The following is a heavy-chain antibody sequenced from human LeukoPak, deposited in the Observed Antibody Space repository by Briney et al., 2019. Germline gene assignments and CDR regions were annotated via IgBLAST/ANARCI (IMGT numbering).Heavy chain of an antibody. V-gene: IGHV3-74*03. CDR1: GVTFSTSW. D-gene: IGHD2-21*02. CDR3: VRENCGPVCCSFLEN. Sequence: GGSLRLSCAASGVTFSTSWMHWVRRAPGKGLMWVSRINGDSTEPTYGESVRGRFTISRDNARSTLYLQMNDLRDEDTAVYYCVRENCGPVCCSFLENWGRGILVTVSS. J-gene: IGHJ4*02. CDR2: INGDSTEP.